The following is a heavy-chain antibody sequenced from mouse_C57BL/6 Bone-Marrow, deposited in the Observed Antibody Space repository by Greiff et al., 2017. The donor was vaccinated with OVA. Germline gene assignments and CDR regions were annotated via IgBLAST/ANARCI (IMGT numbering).Heavy chain of an antibody. Sequence: EVKVVESGGGLVKPGGSLKLSCAASGFTFSNYAMSWVRQTPEKRLEWVATISDGGSYTYYPDNVKGRFTISRDNARNTLYLQMSSLKSEDTAMYYCTRDRGTGFAYWGQGTLVTVSA. J-gene: IGHJ3*01. CDR2: ISDGGSYT. CDR3: TRDRGTGFAY. D-gene: IGHD3-1*01. V-gene: IGHV5-4*01. CDR1: GFTFSNYA.